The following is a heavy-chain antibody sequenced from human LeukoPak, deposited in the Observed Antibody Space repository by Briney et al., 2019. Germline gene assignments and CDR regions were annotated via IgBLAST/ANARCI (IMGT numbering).Heavy chain of an antibody. V-gene: IGHV3-23*01. J-gene: IGHJ4*02. D-gene: IGHD2-15*01. Sequence: GGSLRLSCAASGFTFSSYAMSWVRQAPGKGLEWVSTFSGSGGDTYYADSVKGRFTISRDNSKNTLYLQMNSLRAEDTAVYYCAKSGLSRFDYWGQGTLVTVSS. CDR2: FSGSGGDT. CDR1: GFTFSSYA. CDR3: AKSGLSRFDY.